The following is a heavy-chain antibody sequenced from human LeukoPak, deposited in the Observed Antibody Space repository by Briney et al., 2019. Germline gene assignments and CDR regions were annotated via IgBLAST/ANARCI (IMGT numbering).Heavy chain of an antibody. CDR2: IKYDESEI. D-gene: IGHD1-1*01. Sequence: GGSLRLSCAASGFTFSSFWMGRVRQAPGKGLEWVASIKYDESEIHYVDSVKGRFTISRDNAKNSLYLQMNRLRAEDTAVYFCVRVTTNGYSDYWGQGSLVTVSS. J-gene: IGHJ4*02. CDR3: VRVTTNGYSDY. CDR1: GFTFSSFW. V-gene: IGHV3-7*04.